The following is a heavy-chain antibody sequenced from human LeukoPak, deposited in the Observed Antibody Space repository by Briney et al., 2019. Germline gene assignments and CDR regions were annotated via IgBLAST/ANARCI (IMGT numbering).Heavy chain of an antibody. Sequence: SETLSLTCTVSGGSISSYYWSWIRQPPGKGLEWIGYIYYSGSTNYNPSLKSRVTISVDTSKNQFSLKLSSVTAADTAVYYCARDTLRGSYGSGSYYNLLGAFDIWGQGTMVAVSS. CDR2: IYYSGST. V-gene: IGHV4-59*01. D-gene: IGHD3-10*01. CDR1: GGSISSYY. CDR3: ARDTLRGSYGSGSYYNLLGAFDI. J-gene: IGHJ3*02.